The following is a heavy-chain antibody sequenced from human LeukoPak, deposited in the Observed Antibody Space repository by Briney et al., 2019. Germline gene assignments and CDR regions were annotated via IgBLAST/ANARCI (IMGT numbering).Heavy chain of an antibody. J-gene: IGHJ3*02. CDR3: ARDLAVAGHDAFDI. D-gene: IGHD6-19*01. CDR1: GGSNSSGGYY. V-gene: IGHV4-31*03. Sequence: SETLSLTCTVSGGSNSSGGYYWSWIRQHPGKGREWIGYIYYSGRTYYNPSLKSRVTISVDTSKNQFSLKLSSVTAADTAVYYCARDLAVAGHDAFDIWGQGTMVTVSS. CDR2: IYYSGRT.